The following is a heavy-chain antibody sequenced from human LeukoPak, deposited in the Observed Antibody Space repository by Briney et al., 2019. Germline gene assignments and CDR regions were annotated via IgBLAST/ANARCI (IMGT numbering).Heavy chain of an antibody. V-gene: IGHV3-7*01. J-gene: IGHJ6*02. CDR3: ARGSPQVLYYYYGMDV. D-gene: IGHD3-10*01. Sequence: GGSLRLSCAASGFTFSSYWMSWVRQAPGKGLEWVANIKQDGSEKYYVDSVKGRFTISRDNAKNSLYLQMNSLRAEDTAVYYCARGSPQVLYYYYGMDVWGQGTTVTVSS. CDR2: IKQDGSEK. CDR1: GFTFSSYW.